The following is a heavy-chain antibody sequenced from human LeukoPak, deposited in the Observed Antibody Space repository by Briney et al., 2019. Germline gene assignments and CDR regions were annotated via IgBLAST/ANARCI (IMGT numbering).Heavy chain of an antibody. D-gene: IGHD2/OR15-2a*01. V-gene: IGHV3-30-3*01. CDR1: GFSFSKYA. J-gene: IGHJ4*02. CDR2: ISFDETKK. CDR3: ARMKVIKGASLDY. Sequence: PGGSLRLSCAASGFSFSKYAMHWVRQAPGKGLEWVAVISFDETKKYYADSVKGRFTISRDNYNNTLFLQINSLKTEDTAVYFCARMKVIKGASLDYWGQGTLVTVSS.